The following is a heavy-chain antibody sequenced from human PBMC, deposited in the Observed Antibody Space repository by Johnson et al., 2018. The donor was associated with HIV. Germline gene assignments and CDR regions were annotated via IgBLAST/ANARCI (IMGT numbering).Heavy chain of an antibody. CDR1: GFTVSSNY. CDR3: AKDVRMSIAAAAAHAFDI. D-gene: IGHD6-13*01. J-gene: IGHJ3*02. V-gene: IGHV3-66*01. CDR2: IYSGDST. Sequence: VQLVESGGGLVQPGGSLRLSCAASGFTVSSNYMSWVRQAPGKGLEWVSVIYSGDSTYYADSVKGRFTISRDNSKNTLYLHMKSLRPEDTSIYYCAKDVRMSIAAAAAHAFDIWGQGKMVTVSS.